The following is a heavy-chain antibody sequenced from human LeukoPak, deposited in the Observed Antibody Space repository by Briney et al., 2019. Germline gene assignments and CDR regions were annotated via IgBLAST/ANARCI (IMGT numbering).Heavy chain of an antibody. CDR1: GFTFSSYS. CDR3: ARGVGPYYYYMDV. Sequence: GGSLRLSCAASGFTFSSYSMNWVRQAPGKGLEWVSSISSSSSYIYYADSVKGRFTISRDNAKNSLYLQTNSLRAEDTAVYYCARGVGPYYYYMDVWGKGTTVTISS. J-gene: IGHJ6*03. CDR2: ISSSSSYI. V-gene: IGHV3-21*04.